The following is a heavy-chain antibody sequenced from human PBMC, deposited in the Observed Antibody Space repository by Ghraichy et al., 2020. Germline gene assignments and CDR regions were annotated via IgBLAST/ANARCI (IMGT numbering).Heavy chain of an antibody. D-gene: IGHD3-22*01. V-gene: IGHV1-2*02. Sequence: ASVKVSCKASGYTFTGYYMHWVRQAPGQGLEWMGWINPNSGGTNYAQKFQGRVTMTRDTSISTAYMELSRLRSDDTAVYYCARAAGYYYDSSGYPFDYWGQGTLVTVSS. CDR1: GYTFTGYY. CDR3: ARAAGYYYDSSGYPFDY. J-gene: IGHJ4*02. CDR2: INPNSGGT.